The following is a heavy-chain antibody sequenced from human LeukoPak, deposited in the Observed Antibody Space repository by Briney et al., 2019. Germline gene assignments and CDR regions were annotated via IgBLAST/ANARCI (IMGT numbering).Heavy chain of an antibody. J-gene: IGHJ4*02. D-gene: IGHD3-22*01. Sequence: PETLSLTCTVSGGSIIGYDWSWIRQPPGKGLEWIGYISYTGSTKFSPSLKSRLAMSVDTSSNQFSLHLSSVTAADTAVYYCARTWHYDSSDYFPFDNWGQGTLVTVSS. V-gene: IGHV4-59*08. CDR1: GGSIIGYD. CDR2: ISYTGST. CDR3: ARTWHYDSSDYFPFDN.